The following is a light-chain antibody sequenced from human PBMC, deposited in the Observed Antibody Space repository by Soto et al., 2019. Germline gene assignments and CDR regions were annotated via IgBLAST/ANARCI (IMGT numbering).Light chain of an antibody. CDR1: QSISTY. Sequence: DIQMTQSPSSLSASVGDRVTITCRASQSISTYLNWYQQKPGKAPELLLSAASSLQSGVPPRFSGSGSGTDFTLTINNLQSEDFATYYCQQASVTPLTFGQGTRL. J-gene: IGKJ5*01. V-gene: IGKV1-39*01. CDR2: AAS. CDR3: QQASVTPLT.